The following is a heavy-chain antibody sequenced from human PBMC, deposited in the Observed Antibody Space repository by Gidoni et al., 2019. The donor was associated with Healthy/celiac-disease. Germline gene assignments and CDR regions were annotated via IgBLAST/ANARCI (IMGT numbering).Heavy chain of an antibody. V-gene: IGHV3-7*03. J-gene: IGHJ4*02. CDR2: IKQDGSEK. D-gene: IGHD5-12*01. CDR3: ARVDGYKYFDY. CDR1: GFTFSSYW. Sequence: EVQLVESGGGLVQPGGSLRLSCAASGFTFSSYWMSWVRQAPGKGLAWVANIKQDGSEKYYVDSVKGRFTISRDNAKNSLYLQMNSLRAEDTAVYYCARVDGYKYFDYWGQGTLVTVSS.